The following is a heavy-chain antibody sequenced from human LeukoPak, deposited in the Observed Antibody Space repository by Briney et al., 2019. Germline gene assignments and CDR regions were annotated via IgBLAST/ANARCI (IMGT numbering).Heavy chain of an antibody. Sequence: PSETLSLTCTVSGGSISSYYWSWIRQPPGKGLEWIGYIYYSGSTNYNPSLKSRVTISVDTSKNQFSLKLSSVTAADTAVCYCARNVYYYYMDVWGKGTTVTVSS. CDR3: ARNVYYYYMDV. J-gene: IGHJ6*03. V-gene: IGHV4-59*01. CDR1: GGSISSYY. CDR2: IYYSGST.